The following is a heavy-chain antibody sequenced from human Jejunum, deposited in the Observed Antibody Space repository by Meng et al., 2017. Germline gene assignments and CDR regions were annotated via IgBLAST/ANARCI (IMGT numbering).Heavy chain of an antibody. CDR1: GFTLSSAW. J-gene: IGHJ4*02. CDR2: IKRKTDGGTT. Sequence: GESLKISCAASGFTLSSAWMSWVRQAPGKGLEWVGRIKRKTDGGTTDYAAPVKGRFIISRDDSTNTLYLKMNSLKTEETAVYYCTTESFGDLWRTFVYWGQGTLVTVSS. D-gene: IGHD3-16*01. V-gene: IGHV3-15*01. CDR3: TTESFGDLWRTFVY.